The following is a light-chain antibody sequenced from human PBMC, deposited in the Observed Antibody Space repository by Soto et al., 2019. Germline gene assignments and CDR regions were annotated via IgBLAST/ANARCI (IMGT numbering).Light chain of an antibody. CDR2: GTS. V-gene: IGKV3-20*01. Sequence: LSISAVAVSLKPGKRATLSGRASQSVGGTYLAWYRHKPGQATRLLVYGTSSRAAGLPDRFSGSGSGTDFPLTISSLQAEDVAGYYCKHSRCLPNPFGGVTK. J-gene: IGKJ4*01. CDR3: KHSRCLPNP. CDR1: QSVGGTY.